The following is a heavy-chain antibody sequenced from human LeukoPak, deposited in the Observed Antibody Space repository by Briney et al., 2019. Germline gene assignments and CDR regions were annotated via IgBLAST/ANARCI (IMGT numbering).Heavy chain of an antibody. J-gene: IGHJ4*02. CDR1: GFTFSSYA. CDR3: TTDWFGELLPNDY. D-gene: IGHD3-10*01. CDR2: IKSKTDGGTT. V-gene: IGHV3-15*01. Sequence: PGGSLRLSCAASGFTFSSYAMSWVRQAPGKGLEWVGRIKSKTDGGTTDYAAPVKGRFTISRDDSKNTLYLQMNSLKTEDTAVYYCTTDWFGELLPNDYWGQGTLVTVSS.